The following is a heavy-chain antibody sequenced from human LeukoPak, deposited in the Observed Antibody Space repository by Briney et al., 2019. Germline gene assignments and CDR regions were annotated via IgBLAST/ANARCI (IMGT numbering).Heavy chain of an antibody. D-gene: IGHD5-12*01. CDR3: ATIRRYGGNPAYYFDD. V-gene: IGHV4-30-2*03. Sequence: KGLEWIGNFSYSGANVYKRSLKSRVTVSADTSRNQFSLSLRSVTAADAAVYYCATIRRYGGNPAYYFDDWGQGTLVTVSS. J-gene: IGHJ4*02. CDR2: FSYSGAN.